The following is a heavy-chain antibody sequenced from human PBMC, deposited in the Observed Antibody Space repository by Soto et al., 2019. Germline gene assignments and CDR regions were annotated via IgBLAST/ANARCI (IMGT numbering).Heavy chain of an antibody. CDR1: GYTFTSYG. V-gene: IGHV1-18*01. CDR3: ARVAYYYDSSGYLPLDY. D-gene: IGHD3-22*01. J-gene: IGHJ4*02. CDR2: ISAYNGNT. Sequence: GASVKVSCKASGYTFTSYGISWVRQAPGQGLEWMGWISAYNGNTNYAQKLQGRVTMTTDTSTSTAYMELRSLRSDDTAVYYCARVAYYYDSSGYLPLDYWGQGTLVTVSS.